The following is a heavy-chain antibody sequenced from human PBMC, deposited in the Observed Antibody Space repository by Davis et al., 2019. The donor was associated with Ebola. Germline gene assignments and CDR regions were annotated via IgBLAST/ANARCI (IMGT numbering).Heavy chain of an antibody. CDR2: IYHSGSP. CDR1: GGSISSFY. Sequence: SETLSLTCTVSGGSISSFYWNWIRQPPGKGLEWIGYIYHSGSPIYNPSLKSRVTISVDTSKNLFSLKLTSVTAADTALYYCARVLGNGDLLLDYWGQGTLVTVSS. CDR3: ARVLGNGDLLLDY. J-gene: IGHJ4*02. D-gene: IGHD4-17*01. V-gene: IGHV4-59*01.